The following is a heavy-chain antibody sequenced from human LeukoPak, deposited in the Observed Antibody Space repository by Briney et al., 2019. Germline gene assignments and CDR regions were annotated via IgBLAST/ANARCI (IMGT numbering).Heavy chain of an antibody. CDR2: IIPIFGIA. Sequence: SVKVSCKASGGTFSSYAISWVRQAPGQGLEWMGRIIPIFGIANYAQKFQGRATITADKSTSTAYMELSSLRSEDTAVYYCARVGYCSSTSCYSYYYYYGMDVWGQGTTVTVSS. D-gene: IGHD2-2*01. V-gene: IGHV1-69*04. CDR3: ARVGYCSSTSCYSYYYYYGMDV. J-gene: IGHJ6*02. CDR1: GGTFSSYA.